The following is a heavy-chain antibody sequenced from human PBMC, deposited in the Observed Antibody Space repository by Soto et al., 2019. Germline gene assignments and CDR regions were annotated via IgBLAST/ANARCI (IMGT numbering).Heavy chain of an antibody. CDR3: TTDPRGTMIVVVTNNWFDP. D-gene: IGHD3-22*01. J-gene: IGHJ5*02. CDR2: ISHDGGTT. V-gene: IGHV3-15*01. Sequence: PGGSLRLSCAASGFTFSSYGMHWVRQAPGKGLEWVAVISHDGGTTDYAAPVKGRFTISRDDSKNTLYLQMNSLKTEDTAVYYCTTDPRGTMIVVVTNNWFDPWGQGTLVTVSS. CDR1: GFTFSSYG.